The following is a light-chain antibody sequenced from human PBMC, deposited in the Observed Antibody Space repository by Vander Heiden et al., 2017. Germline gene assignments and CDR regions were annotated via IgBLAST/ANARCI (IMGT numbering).Light chain of an antibody. CDR3: QQANAMFLIT. V-gene: IGKV1-12*01. J-gene: IGKJ3*01. CDR2: AAS. Sequence: DIQMTQSPSSVSASVGDRVTITCRASQGISHWLAWYQQKPGKAPQLLIYAASSLHSGVPSRFSGSGSETEFTLTISSLQPEDSATYYCQQANAMFLITFGPGTKVHIQ. CDR1: QGISHW.